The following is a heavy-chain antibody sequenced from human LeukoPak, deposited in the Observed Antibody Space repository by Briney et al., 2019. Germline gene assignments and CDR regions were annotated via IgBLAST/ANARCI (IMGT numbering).Heavy chain of an antibody. V-gene: IGHV1-8*01. CDR3: ASWSVAGVNYYYYYMDV. J-gene: IGHJ6*03. CDR2: MNPNSGNT. Sequence: ASVKVPCKASGYTFTSYDINWVRQATGQGLEWMGWMNPNSGNTGYAQKFQGRVTMTRNTSISTAYMELSSLRSEDTAVYYCASWSVAGVNYYYYYMDVWGKGTTVTVSS. D-gene: IGHD6-19*01. CDR1: GYTFTSYD.